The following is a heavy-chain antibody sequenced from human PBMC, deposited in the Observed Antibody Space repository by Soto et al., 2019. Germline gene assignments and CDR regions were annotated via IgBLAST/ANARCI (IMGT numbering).Heavy chain of an antibody. V-gene: IGHV3-23*01. Sequence: PGGSLRLSCAASGFTFSSYAMSWVRQAPGKGLERVSAISGSGGSTYYADSVKGRFTISRDNSKNTLYLQMNSLRAEDTAVYYCAKDPDPYPRSFDIWGQGTMVTVSS. CDR2: ISGSGGST. J-gene: IGHJ3*02. CDR1: GFTFSSYA. CDR3: AKDPDPYPRSFDI.